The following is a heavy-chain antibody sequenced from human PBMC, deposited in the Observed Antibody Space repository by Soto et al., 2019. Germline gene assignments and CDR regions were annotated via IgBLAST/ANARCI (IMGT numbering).Heavy chain of an antibody. CDR3: ARDGYYYDSSGYYYFDY. CDR1: GGTFSSYA. Sequence: ASVKVSCKASGGTFSSYAISWVRQAPGQGLEWMGGIIPILGIANYAQKFQGRVTITADKSTSTAYMELSSLRSEDTAVYYCARDGYYYDSSGYYYFDYWGQGTLVTVSS. CDR2: IIPILGIA. D-gene: IGHD3-22*01. V-gene: IGHV1-69*10. J-gene: IGHJ4*02.